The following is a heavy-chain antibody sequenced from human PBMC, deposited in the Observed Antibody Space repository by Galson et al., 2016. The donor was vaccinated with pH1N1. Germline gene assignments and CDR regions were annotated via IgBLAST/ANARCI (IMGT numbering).Heavy chain of an antibody. V-gene: IGHV1-2*02. CDR2: INPNGGGT. CDR3: ATGSGRSWFDP. CDR1: GYTFTRHY. J-gene: IGHJ5*02. D-gene: IGHD3-10*01. Sequence: SVKVSCKASGYTFTRHYIHWARQAPGHGLEWMGWINPNGGGTKSPQRFQGRVTLTRDTSISTAYMELSSLTSDDTAVYYCATGSGRSWFDPWGQGTLVIVSS.